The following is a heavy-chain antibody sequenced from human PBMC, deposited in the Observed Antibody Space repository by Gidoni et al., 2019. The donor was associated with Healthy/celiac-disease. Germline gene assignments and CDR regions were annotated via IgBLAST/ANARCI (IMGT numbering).Heavy chain of an antibody. D-gene: IGHD4-4*01. CDR2: IIPIFGTA. J-gene: IGHJ6*03. CDR3: ARTDDYSPLNPCCYYYMDV. CDR1: GGTFSSYA. Sequence: QVQLVQSGAAVKKPGSSVKVSCKASGGTFSSYAISWVRQAPGQGLEWMGGIIPIFGTANYAQKFQGRVTITADESTSTAYMELSSLRSEDTAVYYCARTDDYSPLNPCCYYYMDVWGKGTTVTVSS. V-gene: IGHV1-69*01.